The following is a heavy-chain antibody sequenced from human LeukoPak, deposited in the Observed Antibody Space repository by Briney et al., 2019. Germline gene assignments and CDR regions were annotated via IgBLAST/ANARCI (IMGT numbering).Heavy chain of an antibody. CDR2: ISYDGSNK. J-gene: IGHJ4*02. Sequence: GRSLRLSCAASGFTFSSYGMHWVRQAPGKGLEWVAVISYDGSNKYYADSVKGRFTISRDNSENTLYLQMNSLRAEDTAVYYCTKDTTTVVSRDDYWGQGTLVTVSS. V-gene: IGHV3-30*18. CDR3: TKDTTTVVSRDDY. D-gene: IGHD4-17*01. CDR1: GFTFSSYG.